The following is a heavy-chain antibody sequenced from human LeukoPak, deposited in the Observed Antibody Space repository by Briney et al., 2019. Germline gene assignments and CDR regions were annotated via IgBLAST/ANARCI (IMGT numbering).Heavy chain of an antibody. CDR2: IYYSGST. J-gene: IGHJ4*02. Sequence: SETLSLTCTVSGGSISSSSYYWGWIRQPPGKGLEWIGSIYYSGSTYYNPSLKSRVTISVDTSKNQFSLKLSSVTAADTAVYYCARRTISDGIVVVPAAIDYWGQGTLVTVSS. CDR1: GGSISSSSYY. V-gene: IGHV4-39*01. CDR3: ARRTISDGIVVVPAAIDY. D-gene: IGHD2-2*02.